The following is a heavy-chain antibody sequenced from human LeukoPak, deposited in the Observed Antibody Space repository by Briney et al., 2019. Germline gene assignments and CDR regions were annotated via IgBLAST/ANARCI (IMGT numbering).Heavy chain of an antibody. CDR3: ARSEMATVYYLDY. V-gene: IGHV3-33*01. CDR2: IWYDGTNK. J-gene: IGHJ4*02. D-gene: IGHD5-24*01. Sequence: PGGSLRLSCSASGFSFSDYGMHWVRQAPGKGLEWVALIWYDGTNKYYADSVKGRFTISRDNSKNTLSLEMNSLRAEDTAVYYCARSEMATVYYLDYWGQGTLVTVSS. CDR1: GFSFSDYG.